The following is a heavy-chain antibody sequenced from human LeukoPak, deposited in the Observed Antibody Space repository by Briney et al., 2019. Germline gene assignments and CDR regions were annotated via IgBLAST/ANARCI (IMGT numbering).Heavy chain of an antibody. CDR1: GGSISGYY. D-gene: IGHD3-10*01. CDR3: AREGYYGSGSYPTYWYFDL. Sequence: SETLSLTCTVSGGSISGYYWSWIRQPPGKGLEWIGYIYYSGSTNYNPSLKGRVTISVDTSKNQFSLKLSSVTAADTAVYYCAREGYYGSGSYPTYWYFDLWGRGTLVTVSS. V-gene: IGHV4-59*01. J-gene: IGHJ2*01. CDR2: IYYSGST.